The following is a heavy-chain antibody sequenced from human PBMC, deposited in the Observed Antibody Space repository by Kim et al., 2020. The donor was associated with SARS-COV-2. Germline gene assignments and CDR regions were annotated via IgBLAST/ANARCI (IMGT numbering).Heavy chain of an antibody. Sequence: DSVRGRFTSARDESKKTLFLQMNSLRAEDTAVYYCAKDRTGRIYYSYGLDVWGQGTTVTVSS. V-gene: IGHV3-23*01. CDR3: AKDRTGRIYYSYGLDV. D-gene: IGHD3-10*01. J-gene: IGHJ6*02.